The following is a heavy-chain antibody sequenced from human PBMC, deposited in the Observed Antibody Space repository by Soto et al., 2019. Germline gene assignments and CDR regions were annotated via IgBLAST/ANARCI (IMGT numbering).Heavy chain of an antibody. D-gene: IGHD3-10*01. J-gene: IGHJ4*02. CDR3: ARDHRLLWFGELLI. CDR1: GYTFTNYY. CDR2: INPSGGST. Sequence: QVQLVQSGAEVKKPGASVKVSCKASGYTFTNYYIHWVRQAPGQWLEWMGIINPSGGSTDYTQKFQDRVTMSRDASKSTVDMELSSLRSEDTAVYYCARDHRLLWFGELLIWGQGTLGTVSS. V-gene: IGHV1-46*01.